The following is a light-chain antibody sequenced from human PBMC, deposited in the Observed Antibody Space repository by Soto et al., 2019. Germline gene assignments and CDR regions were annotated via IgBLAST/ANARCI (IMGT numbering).Light chain of an antibody. V-gene: IGLV2-8*01. J-gene: IGLJ2*01. CDR3: SSYAGSSNLGV. CDR1: SSDVGGYHY. CDR2: EVS. Sequence: QSALTQPPSASGSPGQSVTISCTGTSSDVGGYHYVSWYQQHPGRAPKLVIYEVSKRTSGVHDRFSGSKSGNTASLTVSGLQPEDEADYYCSSYAGSSNLGVFGGGTKVTVL.